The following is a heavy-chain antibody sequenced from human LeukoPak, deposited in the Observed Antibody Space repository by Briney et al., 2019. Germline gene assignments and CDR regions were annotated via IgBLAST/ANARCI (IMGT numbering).Heavy chain of an antibody. J-gene: IGHJ4*02. CDR1: GGTFSSYA. Sequence: SVKVSCKASGGTFSSYAISWVRQAPGQGLEWMGGIIPIFGTANYAQKFQGRVTITADESTSTAYMELSSLRSEDTAVYYCARGHTAMTKEGTYWGQGTLVTVSS. CDR2: IIPIFGTA. D-gene: IGHD5-18*01. V-gene: IGHV1-69*13. CDR3: ARGHTAMTKEGTY.